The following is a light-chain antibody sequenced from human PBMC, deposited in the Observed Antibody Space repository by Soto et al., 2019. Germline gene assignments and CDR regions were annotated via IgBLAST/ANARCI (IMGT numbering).Light chain of an antibody. CDR2: DAS. CDR1: QTVRNNY. Sequence: EFVLTQSPGTLFLSPGERATLSCRASQTVRNNYLAWYQQKPGQAPRLLIYDASSRATGIPDRFSGGGSGTDFTLTISRLEPEDFATYYCQQYNSYYTFGQGTKLEIK. V-gene: IGKV3-20*01. CDR3: QQYNSYYT. J-gene: IGKJ2*01.